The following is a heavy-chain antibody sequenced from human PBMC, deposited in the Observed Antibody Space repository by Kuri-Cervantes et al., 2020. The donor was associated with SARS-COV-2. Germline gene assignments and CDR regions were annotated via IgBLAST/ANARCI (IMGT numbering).Heavy chain of an antibody. CDR2: ISWNSGSI. V-gene: IGHV3-9*01. Sequence: SLKISCAASGFTFDDYAMHWVRQAPGKGLEWVSGISWNSGSIGYADSVKGRFTISRDNAKNSLYLQMNSLRDEDTAVYYCARDQGVVVVAALDAFDIWGQGTMVTVSS. D-gene: IGHD2-15*01. CDR1: GFTFDDYA. J-gene: IGHJ3*02. CDR3: ARDQGVVVVAALDAFDI.